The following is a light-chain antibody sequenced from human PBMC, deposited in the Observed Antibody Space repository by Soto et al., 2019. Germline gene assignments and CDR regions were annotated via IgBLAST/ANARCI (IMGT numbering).Light chain of an antibody. Sequence: DIQMTQSPSTLSASVGDRVTITCRASRNISSWLAWYQQKSGKAPKLLIYDASTLESGVPSRFSGSGSGTEFTLTISSLQPDDFATYYCQHYNTYPWTFGQGTKVEIK. CDR1: RNISSW. CDR3: QHYNTYPWT. V-gene: IGKV1-5*01. J-gene: IGKJ1*01. CDR2: DAS.